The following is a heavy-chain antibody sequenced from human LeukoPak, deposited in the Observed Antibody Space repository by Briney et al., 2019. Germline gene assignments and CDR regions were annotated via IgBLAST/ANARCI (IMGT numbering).Heavy chain of an antibody. D-gene: IGHD1-26*01. V-gene: IGHV4-39*01. CDR3: ARRSGSYYDY. Sequence: SETLSLTCTVSGGSISSSSYYWGWIRQPPGKEQEWIGSIYYSGSTYYNPSLKSRVTISVDTSKNQFSLKLSSVTAADTAVYYCARRSGSYYDYWGQGTLVTVSS. CDR1: GGSISSSSYY. J-gene: IGHJ4*02. CDR2: IYYSGST.